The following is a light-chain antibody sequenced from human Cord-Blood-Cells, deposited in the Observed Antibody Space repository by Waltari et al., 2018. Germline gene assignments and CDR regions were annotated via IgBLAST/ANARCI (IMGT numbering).Light chain of an antibody. CDR3: QQYYSYPWT. CDR2: AAS. V-gene: IGKV1-8*01. Sequence: AIRMTQSPSSLSASTGDRVTITCRASQGISSYLAWYQQKPGKAPKLLIYAASTLQSGVPSRFSGSVSGTDFTLTISCPQSEDFATYYCQQYYSYPWTFGQGTKVEIK. CDR1: QGISSY. J-gene: IGKJ1*01.